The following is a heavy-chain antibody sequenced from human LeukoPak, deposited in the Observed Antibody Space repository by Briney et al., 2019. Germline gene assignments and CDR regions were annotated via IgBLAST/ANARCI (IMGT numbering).Heavy chain of an antibody. Sequence: SETLSLTCTVSGGSISSYYWSGLRQPPGKGVEGIGYIYYSGSTNYNPSLKSRVTISVDTSKNQFSLNLGSVTAADTAVYYCARTDYDSSGPNFDYWGQGTLVTVSS. V-gene: IGHV4-59*01. D-gene: IGHD3-22*01. J-gene: IGHJ4*02. CDR2: IYYSGST. CDR3: ARTDYDSSGPNFDY. CDR1: GGSISSYY.